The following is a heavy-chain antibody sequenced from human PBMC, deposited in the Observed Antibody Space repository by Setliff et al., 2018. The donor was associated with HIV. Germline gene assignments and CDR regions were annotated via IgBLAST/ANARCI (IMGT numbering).Heavy chain of an antibody. CDR1: GYTFSSHS. Sequence: ASVKVSCKASGYTFSSHSIHWMRQAPGQGFEWMGWINAGNGNTKFSQRFQSRITITRDTSASTVFMDLSSLTSEDTAVYYCARDGCDGNRCYLYNWFDPWGQGTLVTVSS. CDR3: ARDGCDGNRCYLYNWFDP. J-gene: IGHJ5*02. V-gene: IGHV1-3*01. D-gene: IGHD2-15*01. CDR2: INAGNGNT.